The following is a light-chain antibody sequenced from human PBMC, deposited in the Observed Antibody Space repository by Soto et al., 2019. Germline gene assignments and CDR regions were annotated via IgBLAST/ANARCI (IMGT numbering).Light chain of an antibody. V-gene: IGKV3-20*01. CDR2: GTS. CDR3: HQYATSPLT. CDR1: QSVAKKY. Sequence: EIVLTQSPGTLSLSPGERATLSCRASQSVAKKYLSWYQQKPGQAPRLLIYGTSSRATGIPDRFSGSGSGTDFTLTISRLEPEDFAVFYCHQYATSPLTFGGGTKV. J-gene: IGKJ4*01.